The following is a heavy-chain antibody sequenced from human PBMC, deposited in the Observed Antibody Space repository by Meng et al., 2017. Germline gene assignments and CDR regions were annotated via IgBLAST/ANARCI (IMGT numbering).Heavy chain of an antibody. J-gene: IGHJ6*02. CDR2: INHSGST. CDR1: GGSFSGYY. CDR3: ARVTLTGYYNYYGMDV. D-gene: IGHD3-9*01. Sequence: SETLSPTCAVYGGSFSGYYWSWIRQPPGKGLEWIGEINHSGSTNYNPSLKSRVTISVDTSKNQFSLKLSSVTAADTAVYYCARVTLTGYYNYYGMDVWGQGNTVTGSS. V-gene: IGHV4-34*01.